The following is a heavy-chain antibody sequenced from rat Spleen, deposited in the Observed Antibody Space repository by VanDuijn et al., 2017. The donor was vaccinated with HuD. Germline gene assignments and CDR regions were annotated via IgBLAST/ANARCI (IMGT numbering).Heavy chain of an antibody. CDR3: ARHGYSSYSFDY. CDR2: ISTGGGNT. D-gene: IGHD1-8*01. CDR1: GFTFSDYY. J-gene: IGHJ2*01. V-gene: IGHV5-25*01. Sequence: EVQMVESDGGLVHPGRSLKLSCAASGFTFSDYYMAWVRQAPTKGLEWVATISTGGGNTYYPDSVKGRFTISRDNAKSTLYLQMDSLRSEDTATYYCARHGYSSYSFDYWGQGVMVTVSS.